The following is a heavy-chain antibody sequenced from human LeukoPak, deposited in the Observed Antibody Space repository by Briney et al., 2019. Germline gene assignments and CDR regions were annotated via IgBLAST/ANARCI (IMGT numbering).Heavy chain of an antibody. CDR3: ARESDQSYSSTCFDY. CDR2: ITNSGGNT. V-gene: IGHV3-23*01. Sequence: GGSLRLSCAASGFTFSSYAMSWVHQAPGQGLEWVSTITNSGGNTHYADSVKGRFTISRDNSKNTLYLQMISLRAEDTAVFYCARESDQSYSSTCFDYWGQGTLVTVSS. CDR1: GFTFSSYA. J-gene: IGHJ4*02. D-gene: IGHD6-13*01.